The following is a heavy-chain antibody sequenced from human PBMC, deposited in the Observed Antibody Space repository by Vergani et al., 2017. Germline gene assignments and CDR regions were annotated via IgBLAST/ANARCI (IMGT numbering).Heavy chain of an antibody. CDR2: ISRDSNSI. D-gene: IGHD6-6*01. V-gene: IGHV3-9*02. CDR1: GFTSTGYS. J-gene: IGHJ5*02. Sequence: EVQLEESGGGLVLPGRSLRLSCVASGFTSTGYSMHWVRQAPGKGLEWVSGISRDSNSIGYAYSVKGRFTISRNNAKYSLYLQMNSLRAEDTALYYCAKELGTSSECGWFDDWGEGRLVTVSS. CDR3: AKELGTSSECGWFDD.